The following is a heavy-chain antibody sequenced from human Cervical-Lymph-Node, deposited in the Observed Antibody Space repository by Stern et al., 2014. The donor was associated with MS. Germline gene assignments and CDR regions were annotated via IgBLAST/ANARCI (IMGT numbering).Heavy chain of an antibody. CDR2: ISWNSNNI. J-gene: IGHJ4*02. V-gene: IGHV3-9*01. Sequence: EVQLVESGGGPVQPGRSLRLSCAASGFTFDDCAMHWVRQAPGQGLEWVSGISWNSNNIGYADSVRGRFTISRDNAKNSLYLQMNGLRPEDTALYYCAKDISERHYYFDSWGEGTLVTVSS. CDR3: AKDISERHYYFDS. D-gene: IGHD3-16*02. CDR1: GFTFDDCA.